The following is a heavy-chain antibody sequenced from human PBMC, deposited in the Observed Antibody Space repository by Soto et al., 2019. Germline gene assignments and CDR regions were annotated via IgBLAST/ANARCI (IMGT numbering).Heavy chain of an antibody. Sequence: EVQLVESGGTLVQPGGSLRLSCSASGFTFSSYGMHWVRQAPGKGLEYVSAIKNSGSTTNYADSAKGRFTISRDNSKNMLYLQMSSLTSEDTAVYYCAVVAGSYWFDCWGQGTLVTVSS. V-gene: IGHV3-64D*06. CDR2: IKNSGSTT. J-gene: IGHJ4*02. CDR1: GFTFSSYG. D-gene: IGHD6-19*01. CDR3: AVVAGSYWFDC.